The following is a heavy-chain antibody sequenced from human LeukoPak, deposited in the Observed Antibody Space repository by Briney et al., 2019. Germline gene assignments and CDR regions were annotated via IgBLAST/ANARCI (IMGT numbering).Heavy chain of an antibody. J-gene: IGHJ3*02. V-gene: IGHV1-18*01. CDR2: SSAYNGNT. D-gene: IGHD1-20*01. Sequence: ASVKISCKASGYTFTSYGIRWVRHAPGQGLEWMGWSSAYNGNTNYAQKFQGRVTMTTDTSTSTAYMELRSLRSDDTAVYYCARDPPYNWNDRPDAFDIWGQGTMVTVSA. CDR1: GYTFTSYG. CDR3: ARDPPYNWNDRPDAFDI.